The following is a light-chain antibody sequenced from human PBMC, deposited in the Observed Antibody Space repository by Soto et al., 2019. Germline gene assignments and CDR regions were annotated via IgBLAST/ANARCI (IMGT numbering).Light chain of an antibody. CDR3: QQYNTYSPERT. V-gene: IGKV1-5*01. CDR1: QSIGRW. CDR2: DAS. J-gene: IGKJ1*01. Sequence: DIQMTQSPATLSAFVGDRVTITCRASQSIGRWLAWYQQKPGKAPKLLIYDASSLESGVPSRFSGSGSGTEFTLTISSLQPDDFATYCCQQYNTYSPERTFGQGTKVDI.